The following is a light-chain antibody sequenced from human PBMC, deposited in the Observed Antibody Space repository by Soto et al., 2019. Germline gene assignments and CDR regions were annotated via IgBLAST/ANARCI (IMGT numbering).Light chain of an antibody. CDR1: SSDVGGYNY. Sequence: QSVLTQPASVSGSPGQSITISCTGTSSDVGGYNYVSWYQQHPGKAPKLMIYDVNNRPSGVSYRFSGSKSGNTASLTISGLQAEDEADYYCRSYTSSSTCGEFGGGTKLTVL. J-gene: IGLJ2*01. CDR2: DVN. CDR3: RSYTSSSTCGE. V-gene: IGLV2-14*03.